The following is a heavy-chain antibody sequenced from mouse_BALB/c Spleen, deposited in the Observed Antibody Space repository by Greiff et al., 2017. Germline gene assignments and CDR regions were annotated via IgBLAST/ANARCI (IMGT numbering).Heavy chain of an antibody. D-gene: IGHD1-2*01. Sequence: EVQRVESGGGLVKPGGSLKLSCAASGFTFSDYYMYWVRQTPEKRLEWVATISDGGSYTYYPDSVKGRFTISRDNAKNNLYLQMSSLKSEDTAMYYCARAPRLLYAMDYWGQGTSVTVSS. V-gene: IGHV5-4*02. CDR1: GFTFSDYY. CDR2: ISDGGSYT. CDR3: ARAPRLLYAMDY. J-gene: IGHJ4*01.